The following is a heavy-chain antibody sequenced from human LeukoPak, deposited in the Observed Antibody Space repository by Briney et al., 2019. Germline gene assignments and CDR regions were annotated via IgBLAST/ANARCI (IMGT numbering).Heavy chain of an antibody. D-gene: IGHD3-3*01. CDR1: GFTFSSYS. CDR2: ISSSSSYI. CDR3: ARAVDFWSGRDGHYYYYGMDV. Sequence: PGGSLRLSCAASGFTFSSYSMNWVRQAPGKGLEWVSSISSSSSYIYYADSVKGRFTISRDNTKNSLYLQMNSLRAEDTAVYYCARAVDFWSGRDGHYYYYGMDVWGQGTTVTVSS. V-gene: IGHV3-21*01. J-gene: IGHJ6*02.